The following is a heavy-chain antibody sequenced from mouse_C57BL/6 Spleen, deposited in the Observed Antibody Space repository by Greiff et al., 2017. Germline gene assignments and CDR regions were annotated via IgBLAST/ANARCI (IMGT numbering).Heavy chain of an antibody. V-gene: IGHV1-9*01. J-gene: IGHJ2*01. CDR3: ASGAFFDY. CDR1: GYTFTGYW. CDR2: ILPGSGST. Sequence: QVQLQQSGAELMKPGASVKLSCKATGYTFTGYWIEWVKQRPGHGLEWIGEILPGSGSTNYTEKFKGKATFTADTSSNTAYMQLSSLTTEDSAIYSCASGAFFDYWGQGTTLTVSS.